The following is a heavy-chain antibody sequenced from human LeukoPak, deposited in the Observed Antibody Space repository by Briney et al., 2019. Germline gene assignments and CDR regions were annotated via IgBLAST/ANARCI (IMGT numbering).Heavy chain of an antibody. D-gene: IGHD2-15*01. CDR1: GYTFTSYD. CDR3: ARAPYCSGGSCYSGYYYYYYMDV. CDR2: MNPNSGNT. Sequence: GASVKVSCKASGYTFTSYDINWVRQATGQGLEWMGWMNPNSGNTGYAQKFQGRVTMTRNTSTSTAYMELSSLRSEDTAVYYCARAPYCSGGSCYSGYYYYYYMDVWGKGTTVTISS. J-gene: IGHJ6*03. V-gene: IGHV1-8*01.